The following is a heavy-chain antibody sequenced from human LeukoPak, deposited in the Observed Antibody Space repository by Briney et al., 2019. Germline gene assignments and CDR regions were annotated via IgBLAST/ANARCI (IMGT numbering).Heavy chain of an antibody. CDR1: GGSISSYY. D-gene: IGHD3-10*01. CDR2: IYYSGST. CDR3: ARVVRPTYYYGSGSFDY. Sequence: SETLSLTCTVSGGSISSYYWSWIRQPQGKGLEWIGYIYYSGSTNYNPSLKSRVTISVDTSKNQFSLKLSSVTAADTAVYYCARVVRPTYYYGSGSFDYWGQGTLVTVSS. J-gene: IGHJ4*02. V-gene: IGHV4-59*01.